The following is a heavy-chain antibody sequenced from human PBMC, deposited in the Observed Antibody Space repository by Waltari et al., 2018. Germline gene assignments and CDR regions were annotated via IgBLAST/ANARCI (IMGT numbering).Heavy chain of an antibody. V-gene: IGHV4-59*11. Sequence: QVQLQESGPGLVKPSETLSLTCTVSGGSISSHYWSWIRQPPGKGLEWIGYIYYSGSTNYNPSLKSRVTISVDTSKNQFSLKLSSVTAADTAVYYCAGHNWGWGSYYYYYGMDVWGQGTTVTVSS. J-gene: IGHJ6*02. CDR3: AGHNWGWGSYYYYYGMDV. CDR2: IYYSGST. CDR1: GGSISSHY. D-gene: IGHD7-27*01.